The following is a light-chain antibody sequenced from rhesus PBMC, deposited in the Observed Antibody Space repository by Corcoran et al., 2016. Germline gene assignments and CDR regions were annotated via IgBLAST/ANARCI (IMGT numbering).Light chain of an antibody. CDR1: QGISNN. V-gene: IGKV1-25*01. CDR2: KAS. J-gene: IGKJ2*01. Sequence: DIQMTQSPSSLSASVGDRVTITCRASQGISNNLAWYQQKPGKAPKLMIYKASTLKSGIPSRFSGSGSGTDFSLPFSGLQPEDFATYSCQHGYGILYSFGQGTKVEIK. CDR3: QHGYGILYS.